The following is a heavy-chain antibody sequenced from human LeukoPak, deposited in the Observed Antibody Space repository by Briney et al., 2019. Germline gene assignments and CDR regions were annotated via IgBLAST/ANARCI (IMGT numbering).Heavy chain of an antibody. J-gene: IGHJ4*02. CDR3: VRQGYNYGAFNA. CDR1: GDSISCCY. Sequence: SETLSLTCAISGDSISCCYWTWIRQSAEKGREWIGRVFISGSTNYNPSRQGPVTMSVDRSKSQFSLRLSSVTAADTAVYYCVRQGYNYGAFNAWGQGTLVTVSS. CDR2: VFISGST. D-gene: IGHD5-18*01. V-gene: IGHV4-4*07.